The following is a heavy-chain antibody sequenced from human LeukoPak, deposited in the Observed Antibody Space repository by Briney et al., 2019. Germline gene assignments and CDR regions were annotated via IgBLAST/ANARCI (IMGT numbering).Heavy chain of an antibody. J-gene: IGHJ4*02. Sequence: PAGGSLRLSCAASGFTFSSHGMNWVRQAPGKGLEWISGISPSADITYYADSVKGRFTISRDNSENTVYLHMSSLRAGDTAVYFCAKDDAWLQFNDWGQGTLVTVSS. CDR1: GFTFSSHG. CDR2: ISPSADIT. D-gene: IGHD5-24*01. V-gene: IGHV3-23*01. CDR3: AKDDAWLQFND.